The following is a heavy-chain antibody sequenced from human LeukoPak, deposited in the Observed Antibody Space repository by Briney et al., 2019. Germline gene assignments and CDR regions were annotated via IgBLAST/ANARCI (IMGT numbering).Heavy chain of an antibody. CDR2: IYSGGST. CDR1: GFTVSSNS. J-gene: IGHJ4*02. CDR3: ARDPNQYYFDY. Sequence: PGGSLRLSCAASGFTVSSNSMRWVRQAPGKGQEWVSVIYSGGSTYYADSVKGRFTIYRDNSKNTLYLQMNSLRADDTAVYYCARDPNQYYFDYWGQGTLVTVSS. V-gene: IGHV3-66*01.